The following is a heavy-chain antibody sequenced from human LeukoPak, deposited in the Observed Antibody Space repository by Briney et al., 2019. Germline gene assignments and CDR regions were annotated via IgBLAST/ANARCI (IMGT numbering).Heavy chain of an antibody. J-gene: IGHJ3*02. CDR3: ARDATQITFGGVSSPDI. V-gene: IGHV1-2*02. CDR1: GYTFTGYY. CDR2: INPNSGGT. Sequence: ASVKVSCKASGYTFTGYYMHWVRQAPGQGLEWMGWINPNSGGTNYAQKFQGRVTMTRDTSISTAYMELSRLRSDDTAVHYCARDATQITFGGVSSPDIWGQGTMVTVSS. D-gene: IGHD3-16*01.